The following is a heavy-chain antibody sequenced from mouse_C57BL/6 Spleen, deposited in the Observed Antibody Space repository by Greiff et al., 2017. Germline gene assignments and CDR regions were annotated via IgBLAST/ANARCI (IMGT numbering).Heavy chain of an antibody. CDR3: ARRGLYYYAMGY. J-gene: IGHJ4*01. CDR1: GYAFTNYL. V-gene: IGHV1-54*01. Sequence: QVQLQQSGAELVRPGTSVKVSCKASGYAFTNYLIEWVKQRPGQGLEWIGVINPGSGGTNYNEKFKGKATLTADKSSSTAYMQLSSLTSEDSAVYFCARRGLYYYAMGYWGQGTSVTVSS. D-gene: IGHD6-1*01. CDR2: INPGSGGT.